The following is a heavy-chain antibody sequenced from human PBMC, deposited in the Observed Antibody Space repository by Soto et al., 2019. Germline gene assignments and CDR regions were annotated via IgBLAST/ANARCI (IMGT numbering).Heavy chain of an antibody. CDR3: GNPDSAMIVVGGYYYYCMDV. Sequence: QMQLVQSGPEVKKPGTSVKVSCKASGFTFTSSAVQWVRQARGQRLEWIGWIVVGSGNTNYAQKFQERVTITRDMSTSTAYMELSSLRSEDTAVYYCGNPDSAMIVVGGYYYYCMDVWGQGTTVTVSS. J-gene: IGHJ6*02. CDR1: GFTFTSSA. CDR2: IVVGSGNT. D-gene: IGHD3-22*01. V-gene: IGHV1-58*01.